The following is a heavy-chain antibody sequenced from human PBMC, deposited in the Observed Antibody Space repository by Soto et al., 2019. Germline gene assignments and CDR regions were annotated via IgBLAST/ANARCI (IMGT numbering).Heavy chain of an antibody. CDR2: IWYDGSNK. CDR1: GFTFSSYG. D-gene: IGHD6-13*01. Sequence: GGSLRLSCAASGFTFSSYGMHWVRQAPGKGLEWVAVIWYDGSNKYYADSVKGRFTISRDNSKNTLYLQMNSLRAEDTAVYYCARWGSKQPYSIETYGMDVWGQGTTVTVSS. V-gene: IGHV3-33*01. J-gene: IGHJ6*02. CDR3: ARWGSKQPYSIETYGMDV.